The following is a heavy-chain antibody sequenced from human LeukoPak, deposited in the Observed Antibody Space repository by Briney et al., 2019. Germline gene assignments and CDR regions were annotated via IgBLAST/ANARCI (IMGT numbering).Heavy chain of an antibody. Sequence: PGGSLRLSCAAPGFTFSSYGMHWVRQAPGKGLEWVAVIWYDGSNKYYADSVKGRFTISRDNSKNTLYLQMNSLRAEDTAVYYCARDQDRAARSFGYWGQGTLVTVSS. D-gene: IGHD6-6*01. CDR2: IWYDGSNK. CDR3: ARDQDRAARSFGY. J-gene: IGHJ4*02. CDR1: GFTFSSYG. V-gene: IGHV3-33*01.